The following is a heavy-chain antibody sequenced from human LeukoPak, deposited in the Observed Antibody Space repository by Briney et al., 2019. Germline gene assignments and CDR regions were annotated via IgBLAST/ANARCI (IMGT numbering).Heavy chain of an antibody. CDR2: IMTMIGKA. D-gene: IGHD2-2*01. J-gene: IGHJ4*02. CDR3: AGGRTDIVVVPATLRNYYFDF. CDR1: GGTFSSYD. Sequence: ASVKVSCKASGGTFSSYDISWVRQAPGQGLEWMGGIMTMIGKANYAQKFQGRVTTTAGKATSTAYIEQSSLISEDTAVYYCAGGRTDIVVVPATLRNYYFDFWGQGTLVTVSS. V-gene: IGHV1-69*10.